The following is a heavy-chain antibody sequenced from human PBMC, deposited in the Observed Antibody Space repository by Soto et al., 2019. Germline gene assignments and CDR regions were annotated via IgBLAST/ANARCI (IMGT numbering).Heavy chain of an antibody. D-gene: IGHD3-22*01. J-gene: IGHJ6*02. Sequence: PGGSLRLSCAASGFSFSSYWMSWVRQAPGKGLEWVANIKQDGSEKYYVDSVKGRFTISRDNAKNSLFLQMNSMRAEDTAVYYCARRHDSGGGVSGVDVWGQGTTVTVSS. CDR1: GFSFSSYW. CDR2: IKQDGSEK. V-gene: IGHV3-7*03. CDR3: ARRHDSGGGVSGVDV.